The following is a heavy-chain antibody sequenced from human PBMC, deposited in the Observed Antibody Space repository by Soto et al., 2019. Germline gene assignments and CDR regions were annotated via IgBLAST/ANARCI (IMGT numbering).Heavy chain of an antibody. V-gene: IGHV5-51*01. D-gene: IGHD3-22*01. CDR3: ARHPNYYDSSGYYYSDY. J-gene: IGHJ4*02. CDR2: IYPGDSKT. Sequence: PGESLKISCKGSGFTFTNYWIAWVRQMPGKGLEWMGIIYPGDSKTRYSPSFQGQVTISVDKSISTAFLHWSSLKASDTAMYYCARHPNYYDSSGYYYSDYGGQGTQVNVSS. CDR1: GFTFTNYW.